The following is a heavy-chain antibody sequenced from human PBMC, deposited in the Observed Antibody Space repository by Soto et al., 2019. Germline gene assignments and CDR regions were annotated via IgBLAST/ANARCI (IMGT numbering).Heavy chain of an antibody. CDR3: AREGGDGLDY. V-gene: IGHV4-31*03. D-gene: IGHD3-16*01. CDR1: GGSISSGAYY. J-gene: IGHJ4*02. Sequence: QVQLQESGLGLVKPSQTLSLTCTVSGGSISSGAYYWSWIRKHPGKGLEWIGYIYYDGSTYYNPSLKSRATISVDTSKNQFSLRLTSVTAAETAVYFCAREGGDGLDYWGQGTLVTVSS. CDR2: IYYDGST.